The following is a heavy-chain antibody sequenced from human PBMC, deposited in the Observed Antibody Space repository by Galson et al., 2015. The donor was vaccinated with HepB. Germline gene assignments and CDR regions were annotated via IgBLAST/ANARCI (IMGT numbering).Heavy chain of an antibody. D-gene: IGHD3-3*01. V-gene: IGHV3-30*04. CDR1: GFTFSSYA. CDR3: ARVGGYYQFDY. CDR2: ISYDGSNK. J-gene: IGHJ4*02. Sequence: SLRLSCAASGFTFSSYAMHWVRQAPGKGLEWVAVISYDGSNKYYADSVKGRFTISRDNSKNTLYLQMNSLRAEDTAVYYCARVGGYYQFDYWGQGTLVTVSS.